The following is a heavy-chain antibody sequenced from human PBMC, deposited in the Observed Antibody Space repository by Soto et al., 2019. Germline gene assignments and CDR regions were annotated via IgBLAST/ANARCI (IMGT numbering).Heavy chain of an antibody. D-gene: IGHD2-15*01. CDR3: AKGGPDGGCSGGRCYWDY. J-gene: IGHJ4*02. CDR1: GFTFDDYA. CDR2: ISWNSNII. V-gene: IGHV3-9*01. Sequence: EVQLVESGGGLVQPGRSLRLSCAASGFTFDDYAMHWVRRVPGKGLEWVSSISWNSNIIGYADSVKGRFTISRDHAKNSLDLQMNRRRPEDTALYYCAKGGPDGGCSGGRCYWDYWGQGTLVTVSS.